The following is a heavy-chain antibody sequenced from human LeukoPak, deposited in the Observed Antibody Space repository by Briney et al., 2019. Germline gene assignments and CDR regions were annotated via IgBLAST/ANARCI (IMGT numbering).Heavy chain of an antibody. CDR2: ISYDGSNK. D-gene: IGHD4-17*01. CDR3: ASIALSTVTTLDY. V-gene: IGHV3-30-3*01. Sequence: GGSLRLSCAASGFTFSNYAMHWVRQAPGKGLEWVAVISYDGSNKYYADSVKGRFTISRDNSENTLYLQMNSLRAEDTAVYYCASIALSTVTTLDYWGQGTLVAVSS. CDR1: GFTFSNYA. J-gene: IGHJ4*02.